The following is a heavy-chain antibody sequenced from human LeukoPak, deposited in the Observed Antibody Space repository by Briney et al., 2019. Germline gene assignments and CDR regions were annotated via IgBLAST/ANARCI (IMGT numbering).Heavy chain of an antibody. J-gene: IGHJ6*03. CDR3: ARGGDLGLGYYYYYMDV. Sequence: ASVKVSCKASGYTFTGYYMHWVRQAPGQGLEWMGWINPNSGGTNYAQKFQGRVTMTRDTSVSTAYMELSRLRSDDTAVYYCARGGDLGLGYYYYYMDVWGKGTTVTVSS. CDR2: INPNSGGT. D-gene: IGHD6-19*01. CDR1: GYTFTGYY. V-gene: IGHV1-2*02.